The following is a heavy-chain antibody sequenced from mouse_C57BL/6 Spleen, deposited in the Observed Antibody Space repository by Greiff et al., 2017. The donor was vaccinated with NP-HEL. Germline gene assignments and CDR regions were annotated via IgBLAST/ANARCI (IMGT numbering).Heavy chain of an antibody. D-gene: IGHD2-3*01. J-gene: IGHJ2*01. CDR1: GYTFTSYW. Sequence: QVQLQQPGAELVKPGASVKLSCKASGYTFTSYWMHWVKQRPGQGLEWIGMIHPSSGSTNYNEKFKSKATLTVDKSSSTAYMQLSSLTSEDSAVYYCARYGIYDGSLDYWGQGTTLTVSS. V-gene: IGHV1-64*01. CDR2: IHPSSGST. CDR3: ARYGIYDGSLDY.